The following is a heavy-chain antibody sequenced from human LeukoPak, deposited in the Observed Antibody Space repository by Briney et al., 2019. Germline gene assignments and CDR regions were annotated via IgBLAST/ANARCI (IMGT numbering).Heavy chain of an antibody. CDR1: GFNFSTKE. Sequence: PGGSLRLSCEASGFNFSTKEMNWVCQAPGKGLEWVSYISEGGTGKYYADSVKGRFTVSRDNAKNSLYLQMNSLRVEDTAIYYCTREAGDTWLDAFDVWGQGTMITVSS. D-gene: IGHD3-9*01. V-gene: IGHV3-48*03. CDR2: ISEGGTGK. CDR3: TREAGDTWLDAFDV. J-gene: IGHJ3*01.